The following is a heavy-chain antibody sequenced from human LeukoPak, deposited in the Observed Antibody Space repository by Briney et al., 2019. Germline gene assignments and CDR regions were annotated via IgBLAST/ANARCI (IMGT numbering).Heavy chain of an antibody. D-gene: IGHD6-13*01. CDR2: ISSSSSYI. CDR1: GFTFSSYS. CDR3: AREYSSSWPYYYYGMDV. V-gene: IGHV3-21*01. J-gene: IGHJ6*04. Sequence: PGGSLRLSCAASGFTFSSYSVNWVRQAPGKGLEWVSSISSSSSYIYYADSVKGRFTISRDNAKNSLYLQMNSLRAEDTAVYYCAREYSSSWPYYYYGMDVWGKGTTVTVSS.